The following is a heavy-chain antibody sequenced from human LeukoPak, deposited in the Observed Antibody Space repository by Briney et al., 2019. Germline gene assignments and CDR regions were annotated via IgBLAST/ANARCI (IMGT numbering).Heavy chain of an antibody. CDR3: VKDRSYYSSGLSY. CDR2: ISSNGGST. V-gene: IGHV3-64D*06. CDR1: GFTFSSYA. D-gene: IGHD6-19*01. Sequence: HAGGSLRLSCSASGFTFSSYAMHWVRQAPGKGLEYVSAISSNGGSTYYADSVKGRFTIYRDNSKNTLYLQMSSLRAEDTAVYYCVKDRSYYSSGLSYWGQGTLVTVSS. J-gene: IGHJ4*02.